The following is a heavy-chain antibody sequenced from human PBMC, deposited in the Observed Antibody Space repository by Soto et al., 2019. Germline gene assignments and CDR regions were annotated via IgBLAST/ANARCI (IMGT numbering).Heavy chain of an antibody. CDR1: GGSFSGYY. D-gene: IGHD2-2*01. Sequence: SETLSLTCAVYGGSFSGYYWSWIRQPPGKGLEWIGEINHSGSTNYNPSLKSRVTISVDTSKNQFSLKLSSVTAADTAVYYYARRRGHCSSTSCPRGVNWFDPWGQGTLVT. J-gene: IGHJ5*02. CDR3: ARRRGHCSSTSCPRGVNWFDP. V-gene: IGHV4-34*01. CDR2: INHSGST.